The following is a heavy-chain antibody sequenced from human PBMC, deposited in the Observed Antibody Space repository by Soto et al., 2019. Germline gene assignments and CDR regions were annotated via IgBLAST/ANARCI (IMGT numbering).Heavy chain of an antibody. CDR1: GFTFDDYA. CDR2: ISWNSGSI. Sequence: GGSLRLSCAASGFTFDDYAMHWVRQAPGKGLEWVSGISWNSGSIGYADSVKGRFTISRDNAKNSLYLQMNSLRAEDTALYYCAKDIGIAVAGGPYFDYWGQGTLVTVSS. J-gene: IGHJ4*02. D-gene: IGHD6-19*01. CDR3: AKDIGIAVAGGPYFDY. V-gene: IGHV3-9*01.